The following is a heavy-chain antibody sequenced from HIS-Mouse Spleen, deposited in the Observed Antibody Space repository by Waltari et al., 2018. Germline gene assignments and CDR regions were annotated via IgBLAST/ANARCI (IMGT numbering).Heavy chain of an antibody. V-gene: IGHV4-39*07. CDR2: IYYSGST. CDR1: GGSISSSSYS. Sequence: QLQLQESGPGLVKPSETLSLTCTVSGGSISSSSYSWVWIRQPPGKGLEWMGSIYYSGSTYYNPSLKSRVTISVDTSKNQFSLKLSSVTAADTAVYYCAREIPYSSSWYDWYFDLWGRGTLVTVSS. J-gene: IGHJ2*01. CDR3: AREIPYSSSWYDWYFDL. D-gene: IGHD6-13*01.